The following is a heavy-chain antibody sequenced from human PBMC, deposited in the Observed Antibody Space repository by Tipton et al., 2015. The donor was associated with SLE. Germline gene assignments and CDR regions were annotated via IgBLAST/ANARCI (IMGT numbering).Heavy chain of an antibody. CDR2: INPSDAST. D-gene: IGHD1-7*01. CDR3: ASGEKLELFDY. Sequence: QSGAEVKKPGASVKVSCKASGYTFTSYYIHWVRQAPGLGLEWMGMINPSDASTYYAQKFQGRVTMTTDTSTNTAYMELRSLRSDDTAVYYCASGEKLELFDYWGQGTLVIVSS. J-gene: IGHJ4*02. V-gene: IGHV1-46*01. CDR1: GYTFTSYY.